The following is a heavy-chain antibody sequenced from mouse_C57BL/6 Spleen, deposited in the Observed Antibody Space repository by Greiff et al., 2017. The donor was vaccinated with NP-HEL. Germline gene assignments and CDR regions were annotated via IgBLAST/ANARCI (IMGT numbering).Heavy chain of an antibody. V-gene: IGHV1-26*01. D-gene: IGHD2-4*01. CDR2: INPNNGGT. CDR3: ARDDYDWYFDV. Sequence: QLQQSGPELVKPGASVKISCKASGYTFTDYYMNWVKQSHGKSLEWIGDINPNNGGTSYNQKFKGKATLTVDKSSSTAYMELRSLTSEDSAVYYCARDDYDWYFDVWGTGTTVTVSS. CDR1: GYTFTDYY. J-gene: IGHJ1*03.